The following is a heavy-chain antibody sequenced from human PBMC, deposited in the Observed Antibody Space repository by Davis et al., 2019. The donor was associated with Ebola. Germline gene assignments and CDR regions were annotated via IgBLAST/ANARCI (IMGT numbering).Heavy chain of an antibody. J-gene: IGHJ4*02. V-gene: IGHV3-48*02. Sequence: GESLNISCAASGFTFSSYSMNSFRQAPGKGLEWISDITSDGTSTSYADSVKGRFTISRDNANNLLYLQMNSLRDEDTAVYYCARPGRSTSPGYWGQGTLVTVSS. CDR2: ITSDGTST. CDR1: GFTFSSYS. CDR3: ARPGRSTSPGY. D-gene: IGHD6-13*01.